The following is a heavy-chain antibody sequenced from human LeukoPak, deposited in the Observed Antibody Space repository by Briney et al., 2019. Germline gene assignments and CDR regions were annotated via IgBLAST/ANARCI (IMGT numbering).Heavy chain of an antibody. D-gene: IGHD3-16*01. Sequence: SETLSLTCAVYGGSFSGYYWSWIRQPPGKGLEWIGEINHSGSTNYNPSLKSRVTISVDTSKNQFSLKLSSVTAADTAVYYCARNVLRIRDYWGQGTLVTASS. CDR3: ARNVLRIRDY. CDR1: GGSFSGYY. J-gene: IGHJ4*02. CDR2: INHSGST. V-gene: IGHV4-34*01.